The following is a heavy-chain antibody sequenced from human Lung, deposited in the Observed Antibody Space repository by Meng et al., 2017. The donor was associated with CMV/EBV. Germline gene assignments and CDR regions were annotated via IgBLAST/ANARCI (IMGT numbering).Heavy chain of an antibody. Sequence: ASVXVSXKASGYFFTGHFVHWVRQAPGQGLEWMGWINPNSGGTKYTQKFQGRVTMTRDTSISTVYMELSGLRSDDTAMYYCARAQDTTSADYYNYGIDVLGQGXTVTVSS. CDR3: ARAQDTTSADYYNYGIDV. V-gene: IGHV1-2*02. CDR1: GYFFTGHF. J-gene: IGHJ6*02. D-gene: IGHD1-14*01. CDR2: INPNSGGT.